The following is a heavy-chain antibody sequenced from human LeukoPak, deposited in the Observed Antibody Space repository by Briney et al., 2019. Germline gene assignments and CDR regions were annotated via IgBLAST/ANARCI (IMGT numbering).Heavy chain of an antibody. J-gene: IGHJ4*02. V-gene: IGHV3-30*03. Sequence: GGSLRLSCAASGFTFSNYGMNWVRQAPGKGLEWVALILYDGSNKYYADSVKGRFTISRDNSKNTLFLQMNSLRAEETAVYYFESDRATLVPFWCWGKGAMVTV. D-gene: IGHD1-26*01. CDR1: GFTFSNYG. CDR2: ILYDGSNK. CDR3: ESDRATLVPFWC.